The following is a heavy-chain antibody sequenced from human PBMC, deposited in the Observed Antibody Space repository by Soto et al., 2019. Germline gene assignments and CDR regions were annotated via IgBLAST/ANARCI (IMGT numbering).Heavy chain of an antibody. V-gene: IGHV3-30*03. D-gene: IGHD2-8*01. CDR3: GRDTKMGVGCYYGVDV. Sequence: QVQLVESGAGVVQSGRSLRLSCAASGFTFSIYGLHWVRQTPGKGLEWVAAISFDGSKRTYADPAKGRFTISREDSKKTLHLVMNSLKSADTAVYYCGRDTKMGVGCYYGVDVWGQGTTFTLSA. CDR1: GFTFSIYG. J-gene: IGHJ6*01. CDR2: ISFDGSKR.